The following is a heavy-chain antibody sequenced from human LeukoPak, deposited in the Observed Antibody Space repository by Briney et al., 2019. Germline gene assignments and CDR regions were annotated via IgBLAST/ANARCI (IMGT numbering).Heavy chain of an antibody. CDR2: INPNSGGT. J-gene: IGHJ4*02. CDR3: ARDAYDILTGYYKAPYYFDY. CDR1: GYTFTGYY. D-gene: IGHD3-9*01. V-gene: IGHV1-2*02. Sequence: APVKVSCKASGYTFTGYYMHWVRQAPGQGLEWMGWINPNSGGTNYAQKFQGRVTMTRDTSISTAYMELSRLRSDDTAVYYCARDAYDILTGYYKAPYYFDYWGQGTLVTVSS.